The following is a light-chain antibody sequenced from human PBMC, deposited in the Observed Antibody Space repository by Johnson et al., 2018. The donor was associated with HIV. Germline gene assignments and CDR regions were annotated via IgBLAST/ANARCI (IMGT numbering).Light chain of an antibody. J-gene: IGLJ1*01. CDR2: DNN. Sequence: QSALTQPPSVSAAPGQKVTISCSGSSSNIGNNYVSWYQQLPGTAPKLLIYDNNKRPSGIPDRFSGSTSGPSATLAITGLQPGDEADYYCGTWDSSLSAMGLGTGTKVTVL. V-gene: IGLV1-51*01. CDR1: SSNIGNNY. CDR3: GTWDSSLSAMG.